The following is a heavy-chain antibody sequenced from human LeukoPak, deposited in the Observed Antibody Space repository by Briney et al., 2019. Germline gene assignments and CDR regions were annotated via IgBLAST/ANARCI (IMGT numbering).Heavy chain of an antibody. D-gene: IGHD1-26*01. CDR1: GYTFTTYA. CDR3: ARRSGSYTYYFDY. CDR2: INVYSGNT. Sequence: GASVPVSCKSSGYTFTTYAISWVRLAPGPGLGWMGGINVYSGNTNYADKFEDRVTMTTDTSTSTAYMELRSLRSDDTAVYCCARRSGSYTYYFDYWGPRTLVTVSS. V-gene: IGHV1-18*01. J-gene: IGHJ4*02.